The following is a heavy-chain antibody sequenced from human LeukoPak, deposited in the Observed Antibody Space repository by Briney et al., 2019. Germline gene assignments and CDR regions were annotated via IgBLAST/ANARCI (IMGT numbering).Heavy chain of an antibody. CDR2: IIPIFGTA. CDR1: GGTFSSYA. Sequence: ASVKVSCKASGGTFSSYAISWVRQAPGQGLEWMGGIIPIFGTANYAQKFQGRVTITADESTSTAYMELSSLRSEDTAVYYCARGLYAAYRAQYYYYMDVWGKGTTVTVSS. CDR3: ARGLYAAYRAQYYYYMDV. D-gene: IGHD4/OR15-4a*01. J-gene: IGHJ6*03. V-gene: IGHV1-69*13.